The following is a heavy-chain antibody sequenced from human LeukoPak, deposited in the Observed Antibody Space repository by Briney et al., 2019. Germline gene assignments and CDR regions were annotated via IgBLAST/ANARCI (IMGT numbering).Heavy chain of an antibody. CDR3: AKDMTYYYDSSGYW. D-gene: IGHD3-22*01. CDR2: ISGSGGST. Sequence: GGSLRLSCAAYGFTFSSYSMNWVRQAPGKGLEWVSAISGSGGSTYYADSVKGRFTISRDNSKNTLYLQMNSLRAEDTAVYYCAKDMTYYYDSSGYWWGQGTLVTVSS. V-gene: IGHV3-23*01. CDR1: GFTFSSYS. J-gene: IGHJ4*02.